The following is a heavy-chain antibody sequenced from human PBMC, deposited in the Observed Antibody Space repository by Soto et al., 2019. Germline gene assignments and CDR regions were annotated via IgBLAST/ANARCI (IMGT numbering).Heavy chain of an antibody. CDR3: AIYSSSWYTFDY. CDR1: GGSLSSYY. J-gene: IGHJ4*02. Sequence: SETLSLTCTVAGGSLSSYYWSWIRQPPGKGLEWIGYIYYSGSTNYNPSLKSRVTISVDTSKNQFSLKLGSVTAADTAVYYCAIYSSSWYTFDYWGQGTLVTVSS. D-gene: IGHD6-13*01. V-gene: IGHV4-59*01. CDR2: IYYSGST.